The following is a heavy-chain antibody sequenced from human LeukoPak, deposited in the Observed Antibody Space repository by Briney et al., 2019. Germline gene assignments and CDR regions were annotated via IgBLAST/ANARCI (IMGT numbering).Heavy chain of an antibody. D-gene: IGHD6-6*01. V-gene: IGHV3-11*04. CDR3: ARRSIAAPVYYMDV. J-gene: IGHJ6*03. CDR2: ISSSGSTI. CDR1: GFTFSDYY. Sequence: TGGSLRLSCAASGFTFSDYYMSWIRQAPGKGLEWVSYISSSGSTIYYADSVKGRFTISRDNAKNSLYLQMNSLRAEDTAVYYCARRSIAAPVYYMDVWGKGTTVTVSS.